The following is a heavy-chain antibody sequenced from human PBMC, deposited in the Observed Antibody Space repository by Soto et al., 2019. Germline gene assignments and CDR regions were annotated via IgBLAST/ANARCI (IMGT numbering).Heavy chain of an antibody. CDR2: IKQDGSEK. J-gene: IGHJ6*03. CDR1: GFTFSSYA. D-gene: IGHD4-4*01. V-gene: IGHV3-7*01. CDR3: ASSNIAAYYYYMDV. Sequence: GGSLRLSCAASGFTFSSYAMSWVRQAPGKGLEWVANIKQDGSEKYYVDSVKGRFTISRDNAKNSLYLQMNSLRAEDTAVYYCASSNIAAYYYYMDVWGKGTTVTVSS.